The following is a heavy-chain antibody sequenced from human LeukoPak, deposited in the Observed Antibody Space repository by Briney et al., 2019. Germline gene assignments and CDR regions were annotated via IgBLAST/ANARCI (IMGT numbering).Heavy chain of an antibody. D-gene: IGHD3-22*01. Sequence: SQTLSLTCTVSGGSISSGDYYWSWIRQPPGKGLEWIGYIYYSGSTYYNPSLKSRVTISVDTSKNQFSLKLSSVTAADTAVYYCARDRGHYYDSSGPDRVLDYWGQGTLVTVSS. V-gene: IGHV4-30-4*01. CDR1: GGSISSGDYY. CDR3: ARDRGHYYDSSGPDRVLDY. J-gene: IGHJ4*02. CDR2: IYYSGST.